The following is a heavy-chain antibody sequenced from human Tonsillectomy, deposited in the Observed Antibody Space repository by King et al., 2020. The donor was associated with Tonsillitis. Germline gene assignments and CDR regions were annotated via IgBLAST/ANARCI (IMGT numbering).Heavy chain of an antibody. J-gene: IGHJ3*02. Sequence: QLVQSGGGLVQPGGSLRLSCAASGFTFSNDLMQWVRQAPGKRLEYVSAISSDGGKTYYADSVKGRFTISRDNSKNTLSLQMGSLRVEDMAIYYCARIQDCRSTNCYQAFDSWGQGTMVTVSS. D-gene: IGHD2-2*01. CDR2: ISSDGGKT. CDR3: ARIQDCRSTNCYQAFDS. CDR1: GFTFSNDL. V-gene: IGHV3-64*07.